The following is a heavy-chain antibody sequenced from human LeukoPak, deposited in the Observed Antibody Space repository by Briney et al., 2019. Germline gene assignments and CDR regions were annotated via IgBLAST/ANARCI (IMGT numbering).Heavy chain of an antibody. CDR3: ARGGQGDGYSTDEAFDV. CDR1: GDSVVSNSTA. V-gene: IGHV6-1*01. D-gene: IGHD5-24*01. Sequence: SQTLSLTCVISGDSVVSNSTACNWIRQSPSRGLEWLGRTYYRSKWYNDYAVSVKSRIIINPDTSKNQFSLQLNSVTPEDTAVYYCARGGQGDGYSTDEAFDVWGQGTMVTVS. CDR2: TYYRSKWYN. J-gene: IGHJ3*01.